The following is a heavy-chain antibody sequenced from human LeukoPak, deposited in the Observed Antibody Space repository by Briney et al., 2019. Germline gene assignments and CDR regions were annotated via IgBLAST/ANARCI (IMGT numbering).Heavy chain of an antibody. CDR3: ARVSAGYHYMDV. J-gene: IGHJ6*03. D-gene: IGHD6-25*01. CDR2: IYYSGST. CDR1: GGSISSYY. Sequence: SETLSLTCTVSGGSISSYYWSWIRQPPGKGLEWIGYIYYSGSTNYNPPLKSRVTISVDTSKNQFSLKLSSATAADTAVYYCARVSAGYHYMDVWGKGTTVTVTS. V-gene: IGHV4-59*01.